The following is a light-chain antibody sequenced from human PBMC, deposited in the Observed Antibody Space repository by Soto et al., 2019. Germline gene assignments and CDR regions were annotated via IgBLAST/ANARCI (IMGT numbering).Light chain of an antibody. J-gene: IGLJ3*02. Sequence: QSVLTQPPSVSAAPGQKVTISCSGSSSNIGNTFISWYQQLPGTAPKLLIYDNNKRPSGIPDRFSGSKSGTSATLDITGLQTGDEADYYCGTWDNSLRAGVFGGGTKVTVL. V-gene: IGLV1-51*01. CDR2: DNN. CDR3: GTWDNSLRAGV. CDR1: SSNIGNTF.